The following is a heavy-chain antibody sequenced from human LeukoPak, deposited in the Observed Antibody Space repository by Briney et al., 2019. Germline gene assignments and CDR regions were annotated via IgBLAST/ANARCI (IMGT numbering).Heavy chain of an antibody. CDR1: SGSFSGYY. Sequence: SETLSLTCAVYSGSFSGYYWSWIRQPPGKGLEWIGEINHSGSTNYNPSLKSRVTISVDTSKNQFSLKLSSVTAADTAVYYCARGLVGATWGYYYYYMDVWGKGTTVTVSS. D-gene: IGHD1-26*01. CDR2: INHSGST. V-gene: IGHV4-34*01. J-gene: IGHJ6*03. CDR3: ARGLVGATWGYYYYYMDV.